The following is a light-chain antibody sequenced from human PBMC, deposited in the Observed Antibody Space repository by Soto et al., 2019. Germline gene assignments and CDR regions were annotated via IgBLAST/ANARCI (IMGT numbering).Light chain of an antibody. CDR2: EVS. Sequence: QSVLTQPASVSGSPGQSITISCTGTSSDVGGYNYVSWYQQHPGKAPKLMIYEVSNRPSGVSNRFSGSKSGNTASLIISGLQAEDEADYYCTSYTTSSTHWVFGGGTKLTVL. CDR1: SSDVGGYNY. V-gene: IGLV2-14*01. CDR3: TSYTTSSTHWV. J-gene: IGLJ3*02.